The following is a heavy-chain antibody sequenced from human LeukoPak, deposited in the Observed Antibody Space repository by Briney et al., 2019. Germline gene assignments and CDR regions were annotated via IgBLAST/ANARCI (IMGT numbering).Heavy chain of an antibody. CDR2: INPNSGGT. J-gene: IGHJ4*02. V-gene: IGHV1-2*02. Sequence: GASVKVSCKASGYTFTGYYMHWVRQAAGQGLEWMGWINPNSGGTNYAQKFQGRVTMTRDTSISTAYMEPSRLRSDDTAAYYCARERSTVTTGLFGYWGQGTLVTVSS. CDR3: ARERSTVTTGLFGY. D-gene: IGHD4-17*01. CDR1: GYTFTGYY.